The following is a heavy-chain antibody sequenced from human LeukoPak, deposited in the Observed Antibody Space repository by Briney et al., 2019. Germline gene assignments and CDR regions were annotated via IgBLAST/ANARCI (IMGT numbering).Heavy chain of an antibody. Sequence: GGSLRLSCAASGLTFSSHWMHWVRQAPGKGLVWVSRITNDGSSTTYADSVKGRFTISRDNAKNMLYLQVNSLRAEDTAVYYCANTGYSSGWPPYYFDYWGQGTLVTVSS. CDR2: ITNDGSST. J-gene: IGHJ4*02. CDR3: ANTGYSSGWPPYYFDY. CDR1: GLTFSSHW. D-gene: IGHD6-19*01. V-gene: IGHV3-74*01.